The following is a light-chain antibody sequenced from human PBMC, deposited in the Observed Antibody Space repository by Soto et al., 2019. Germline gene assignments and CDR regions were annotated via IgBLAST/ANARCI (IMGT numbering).Light chain of an antibody. V-gene: IGKV3-11*01. J-gene: IGKJ3*01. CDR1: QSVNSY. CDR2: DAS. Sequence: EIVLTQSPATLSLSPGERATLSCRTSQSVNSYLAWYQQKPGQAPRLLIYDASNRATGIPARFSGSGSGTDFTLTISSLEPDDFAVYYCQHRSNWPLFGPGTKVYIK. CDR3: QHRSNWPL.